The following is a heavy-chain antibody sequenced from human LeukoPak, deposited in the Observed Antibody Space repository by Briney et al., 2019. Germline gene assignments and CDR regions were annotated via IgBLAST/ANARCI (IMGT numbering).Heavy chain of an antibody. D-gene: IGHD6-13*01. J-gene: IGHJ4*02. CDR1: GGSINSGSYF. CDR3: TRDHTQAAVADY. V-gene: IGHV4-61*02. Sequence: SETLSLTCTVSGGSINSGSYFWSWIRQPAGRGLEWIGRLYTSGRSNYNPSFKSRVTISVDASKNQFSLNLDSVTPADTAVYYCTRDHTQAAVADYWGPGTLVTVSS. CDR2: LYTSGRS.